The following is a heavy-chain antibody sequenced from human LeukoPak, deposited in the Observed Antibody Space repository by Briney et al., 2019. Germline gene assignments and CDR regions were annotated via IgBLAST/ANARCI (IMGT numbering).Heavy chain of an antibody. J-gene: IGHJ4*02. D-gene: IGHD2-8*01. V-gene: IGHV4-34*01. CDR1: GGSFSGYY. Sequence: SETLSLTCAVYGGSFSGYYWSWIRQPPGKGLEWIGEINHSGSTNYNPSLKSRVTISVDTSKNQFSLKLSSVTAADTAVYYCARHRLALTRLFDYWGQGTLVTVSS. CDR2: INHSGST. CDR3: ARHRLALTRLFDY.